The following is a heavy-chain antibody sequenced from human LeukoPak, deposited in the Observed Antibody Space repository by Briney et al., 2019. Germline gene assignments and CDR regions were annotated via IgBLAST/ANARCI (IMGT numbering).Heavy chain of an antibody. Sequence: PGGSLRLSCAASGFTFDDYAMHWVRQAPGKGLEWVSGISWNSGSIGYADSVKGRFTISRDNAKNSLYLQMNSLRAEDTALYYCAKGGVEWELPVYFDYWGQGTLVTVSS. CDR1: GFTFDDYA. CDR3: AKGGVEWELPVYFDY. D-gene: IGHD1-26*01. V-gene: IGHV3-9*01. J-gene: IGHJ4*02. CDR2: ISWNSGSI.